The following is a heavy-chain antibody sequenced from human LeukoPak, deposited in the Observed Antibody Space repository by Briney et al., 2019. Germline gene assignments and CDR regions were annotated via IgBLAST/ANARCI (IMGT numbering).Heavy chain of an antibody. D-gene: IGHD5-12*01. CDR1: GFTVSSNY. J-gene: IGHJ4*02. CDR3: ANVPYSGYVDRYFDY. Sequence: GGSLRLSCAASGFTVSSNYMSWVRQAPGKGLEWVSVIYSGGSTYYADSVKGRFTISRDNSKNTLYLQMNSLRAEDTAVYYCANVPYSGYVDRYFDYWGQGTLVTVSS. CDR2: IYSGGST. V-gene: IGHV3-53*01.